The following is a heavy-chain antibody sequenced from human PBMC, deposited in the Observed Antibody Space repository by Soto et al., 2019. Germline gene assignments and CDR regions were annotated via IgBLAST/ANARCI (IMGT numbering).Heavy chain of an antibody. V-gene: IGHV1-46*03. CDR2: INPNGGST. CDR3: ARGLGSGDY. D-gene: IGHD6-25*01. Sequence: QVQLVQSGAEVKKPGASVKVSCKASGYTLTNFYIHWVRQAPGQGLEWMGIINPNGGSTNYAHNFQGRVTITRDTSTSTVYVDLRSLRSEDTAVYYCARGLGSGDYWGRGTLVTVSS. J-gene: IGHJ4*02. CDR1: GYTLTNFY.